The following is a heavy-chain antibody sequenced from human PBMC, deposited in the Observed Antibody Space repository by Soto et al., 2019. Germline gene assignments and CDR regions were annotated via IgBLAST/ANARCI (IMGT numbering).Heavy chain of an antibody. V-gene: IGHV3-30*18. CDR1: GFTFSSYG. D-gene: IGHD3-10*01. CDR3: AKVSVPMVRGALNYYYGMDV. J-gene: IGHJ6*02. Sequence: QVQLVESGGGVVQPGRSLRLSCAASGFTFSSYGMHWVRQAPGKGLERVAVISYDGSNKYYADSVKGRFTISRDNSKNTLYLQMNSLRAEDTAVYYCAKVSVPMVRGALNYYYGMDVWGQGTTVTVSS. CDR2: ISYDGSNK.